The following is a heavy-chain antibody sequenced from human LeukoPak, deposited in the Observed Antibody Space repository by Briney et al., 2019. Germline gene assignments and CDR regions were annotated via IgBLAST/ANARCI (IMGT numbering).Heavy chain of an antibody. V-gene: IGHV4-39*07. J-gene: IGHJ3*01. CDR1: GGSISSSIYY. CDR2: FFYNGAT. Sequence: SETLSLTCIVSGGSISSSIYYWAWVRQPPGKGLEWIGTFFYNGATQYSPSLRSRVTISIDTSTNQFSLKLTSVTAAATGLYYCARELSYDTRDSGAFWGQGTVVTVSS. CDR3: ARELSYDTRDSGAF. D-gene: IGHD5-18*01.